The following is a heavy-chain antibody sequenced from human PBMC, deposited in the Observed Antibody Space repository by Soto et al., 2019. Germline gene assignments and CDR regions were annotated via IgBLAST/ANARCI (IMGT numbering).Heavy chain of an antibody. J-gene: IGHJ4*02. CDR3: ARDKQQLANSFDY. V-gene: IGHV6-1*01. Sequence: PSQTLSLTCAISGDSVSSNSAAWNWIRRSPSRGLEWLGRTYYRSKWYNDYAVPVKSRITINPDTSKNQFSLQLNSVTPEDTAVYYCARDKQQLANSFDYWGQGTLVTVSS. CDR1: GDSVSSNSAA. D-gene: IGHD6-13*01. CDR2: TYYRSKWYN.